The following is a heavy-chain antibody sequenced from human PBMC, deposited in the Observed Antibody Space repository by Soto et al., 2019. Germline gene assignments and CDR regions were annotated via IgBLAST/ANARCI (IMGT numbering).Heavy chain of an antibody. D-gene: IGHD4-17*01. Sequence: NPSETLSLTCAVSGGSISSTDYSWGWNRQPPGKGLEWIGNIYHSGTTYYNPSLKSRVTVSVDRSKSQFSLRLSSVTAADTAVYYCASRYGDHDYWGQGILVTVSS. V-gene: IGHV4-30-2*01. CDR3: ASRYGDHDY. J-gene: IGHJ4*02. CDR2: IYHSGTT. CDR1: GGSISSTDYS.